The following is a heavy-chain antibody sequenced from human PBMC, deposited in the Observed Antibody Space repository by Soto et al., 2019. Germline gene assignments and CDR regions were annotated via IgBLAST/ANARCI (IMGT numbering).Heavy chain of an antibody. J-gene: IGHJ4*02. CDR3: AKTLDYGASFIYYFDY. CDR1: GFIFSNYG. V-gene: IGHV3-23*01. CDR2: ISGGGGTT. D-gene: IGHD3-16*01. Sequence: GESLKISCAASGFIFSNYGMSWVRQAPGKGLEWVSGISGGGGTTYYADSVKGRFTISRDNSKNTLSLQMNSLRAEDTAVYYCAKTLDYGASFIYYFDYWGQGALVTVSS.